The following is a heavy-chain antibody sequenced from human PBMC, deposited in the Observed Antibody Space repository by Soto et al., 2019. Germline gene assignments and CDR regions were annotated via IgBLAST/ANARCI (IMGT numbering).Heavy chain of an antibody. CDR3: AKGQYYYDSSGYPY. CDR1: LFTFSSYG. Sequence: PGGPLRLSCAASLFTFSSYGMHGVRHAPGKGLEWVAVISYDGSNKYYADSVKGRFTISRDNSKNTLYLQMNSLRAEDTAVYYCAKGQYYYDSSGYPYWGQGTLVTVSS. CDR2: ISYDGSNK. V-gene: IGHV3-30*18. D-gene: IGHD3-22*01. J-gene: IGHJ4*02.